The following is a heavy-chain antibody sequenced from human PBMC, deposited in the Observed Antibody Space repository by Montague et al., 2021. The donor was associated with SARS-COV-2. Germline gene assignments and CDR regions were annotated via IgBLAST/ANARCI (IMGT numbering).Heavy chain of an antibody. CDR1: GGSISSSDSY. CDR2: IYYSGTT. V-gene: IGHV4-39*01. J-gene: IGHJ5*02. CDR3: VRMGSGDRLNNWFDP. D-gene: IGHD1-14*01. Sequence: SETLSLTCTVSGGSISSSDSYWGWIRQPPGKGLEWIGNIYYSGTTYYNPSLKSRITMSVDTSKNQFSLNLSSVTAADTAVYFCVRMGSGDRLNNWFDPWGQGALVTVSS.